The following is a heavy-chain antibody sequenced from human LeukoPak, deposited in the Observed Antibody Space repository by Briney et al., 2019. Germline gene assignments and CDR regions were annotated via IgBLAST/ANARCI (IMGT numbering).Heavy chain of an antibody. J-gene: IGHJ4*02. CDR1: GGSISGGH. Sequence: SETLSLTCTVSGGSISGGHWSWIRQPPGRGLEWIGYVYTSGSTNYSPSLKSRVTISVDTSKSQFALKLSSVTAADTAVYYCAKSYFDYSTYYSYYFNLWGQGALVTVSS. D-gene: IGHD4-11*01. CDR3: AKSYFDYSTYYSYYFNL. V-gene: IGHV4-4*09. CDR2: VYTSGST.